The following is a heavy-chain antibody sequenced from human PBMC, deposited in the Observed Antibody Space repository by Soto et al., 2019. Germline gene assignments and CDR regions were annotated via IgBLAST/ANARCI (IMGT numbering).Heavy chain of an antibody. J-gene: IGHJ6*02. V-gene: IGHV3-53*01. CDR2: IHSDDST. CDR3: AREAGSSRYYYGLDG. Sequence: GSLRLSCAASGFIVSTNYMTWVRQAPGKGLEWVSVIHSDDSTYYADSVKGRFTISRDNSKNTLFLQLNSLRAEDTAVYYCAREAGSSRYYYGLDGWGQGTTVTVAS. CDR1: GFIVSTNY. D-gene: IGHD3-10*01.